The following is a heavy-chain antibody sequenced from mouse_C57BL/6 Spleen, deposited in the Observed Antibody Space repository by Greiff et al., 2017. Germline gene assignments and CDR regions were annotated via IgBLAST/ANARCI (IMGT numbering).Heavy chain of an antibody. CDR3: ARGRYYRDY. D-gene: IGHD2-14*01. CDR2: INPNNGGT. V-gene: IGHV1-26*01. CDR1: GYTFTDYY. J-gene: IGHJ2*01. Sequence: EVQLQQSGPELVKPGASVKISCKASGYTFTDYYMNWVKQSHGKSLEWIGDINPNNGGTSYNQKFKGKATLTVDKSSSTAYMELRSLTSADSAVYYCARGRYYRDYWGQGTTRTVSS.